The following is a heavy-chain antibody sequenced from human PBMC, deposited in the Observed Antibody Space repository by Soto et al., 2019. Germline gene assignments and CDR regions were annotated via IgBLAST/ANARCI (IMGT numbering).Heavy chain of an antibody. CDR3: ARGPLLGSSWPPVEYQNNWFDP. CDR1: GGTFSSYT. V-gene: IGHV1-69*02. J-gene: IGHJ5*02. CDR2: IIPILGIA. D-gene: IGHD6-13*01. Sequence: ASVKVSCKASGGTFSSYTISWVRQAPGQGLEWMGRIIPILGIANYAQKFQGRVTITADKSTSTAYMELSSLRSEDTAVYYCARGPLLGSSWPPVEYQNNWFDPWGQGTLVTVSS.